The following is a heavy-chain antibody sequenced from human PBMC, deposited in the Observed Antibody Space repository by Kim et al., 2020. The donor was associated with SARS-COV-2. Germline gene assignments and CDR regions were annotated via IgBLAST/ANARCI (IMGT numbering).Heavy chain of an antibody. J-gene: IGHJ4*02. V-gene: IGHV3-74*01. D-gene: IGHD3-10*01. CDR2: T. Sequence: TTDADSMKRRFTSTRDSAKNALYLQMNSLRVDDTAVYYCSRSSGSANDYWGPGTLVTVSS. CDR3: SRSSGSANDY.